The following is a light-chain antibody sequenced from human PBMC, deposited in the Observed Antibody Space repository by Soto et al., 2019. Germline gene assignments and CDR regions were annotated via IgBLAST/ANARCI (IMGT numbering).Light chain of an antibody. V-gene: IGLV2-11*01. J-gene: IGLJ3*02. CDR1: SSDVGGYDY. CDR2: DVS. Sequence: QSALTQPRSVSGSPGQSVTISCTGTSSDVGGYDYVSWYQQHPGKAPKLMIYDVSKRPSEVPDRFSGSKSGNTASLTISGLQAEDEADYYCCSYAGSFTNWVFGGGTQLTVL. CDR3: CSYAGSFTNWV.